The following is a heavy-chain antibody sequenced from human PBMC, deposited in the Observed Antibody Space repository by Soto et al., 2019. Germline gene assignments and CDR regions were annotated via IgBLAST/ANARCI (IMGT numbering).Heavy chain of an antibody. CDR1: GFTFSSYA. V-gene: IGHV3-23*01. CDR2: ISGSGGST. Sequence: EVQLLESGGGLVQPGGSLRLSCAASGFTFSSYAMSWVRQAPGKGLEWVSAISGSGGSTYYADSVKGRFTISRDNSKNTLYLQMNSLRAEDTAVYYCAKDPPVGYSSSWYPRGDFDYWGQGTLVTVSS. D-gene: IGHD6-13*01. J-gene: IGHJ4*02. CDR3: AKDPPVGYSSSWYPRGDFDY.